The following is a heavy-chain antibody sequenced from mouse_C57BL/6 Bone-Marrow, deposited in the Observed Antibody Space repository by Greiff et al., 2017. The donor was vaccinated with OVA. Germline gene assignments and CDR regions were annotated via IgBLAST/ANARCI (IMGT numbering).Heavy chain of an antibody. CDR2: IWSGGST. V-gene: IGHV2-4*01. Sequence: QVQLQQSGPGLVQPSQSLSITCTVSGFSLTSYGVHWVRQPPGKGLEWLGVIWSGGSTDYNAAFISRLSISKDNSKSQVFFKMNSLQADDTAIYYCAKNPLYDYDVFYAMDYWGQGTSGTVSS. CDR3: AKNPLYDYDVFYAMDY. J-gene: IGHJ4*01. CDR1: GFSLTSYG. D-gene: IGHD2-4*01.